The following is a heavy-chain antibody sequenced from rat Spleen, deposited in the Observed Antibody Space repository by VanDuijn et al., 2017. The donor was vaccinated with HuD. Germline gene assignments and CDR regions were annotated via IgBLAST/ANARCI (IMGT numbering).Heavy chain of an antibody. D-gene: IGHD4-4*01. J-gene: IGHJ1*01. Sequence: EVQLVESDGGLVQPGRSLKLSCAVSGFIFSDYYMAWVRQAPTKGLEWVATISYDGSKTYYRDSVKGRFTISRDNARSTLNLHMDSLRSEDTAIYYCTRRGYLSDWYFDFWGPGTMVTVSS. CDR3: TRRGYLSDWYFDF. CDR2: ISYDGSKT. V-gene: IGHV5-29*01. CDR1: GFIFSDYY.